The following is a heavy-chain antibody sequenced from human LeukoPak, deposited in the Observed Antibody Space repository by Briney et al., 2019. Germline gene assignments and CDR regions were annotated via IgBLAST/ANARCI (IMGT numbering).Heavy chain of an antibody. V-gene: IGHV3-66*01. CDR3: ARDGGSGYCSSSNCYEGFDY. J-gene: IGHJ4*02. CDR1: GFSVSSNY. Sequence: GGSLRLSCAASGFSVSSNYMSWVRQAPGKGLVWVSTIYSGESAYYADSVKGRFTISRDNSKNALVLQMNSLTAADTAVYYCARDGGSGYCSSSNCYEGFDYWGQGTLVTVSS. D-gene: IGHD2-2*01. CDR2: IYSGESA.